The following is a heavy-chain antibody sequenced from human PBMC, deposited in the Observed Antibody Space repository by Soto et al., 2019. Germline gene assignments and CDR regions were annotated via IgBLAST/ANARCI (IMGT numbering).Heavy chain of an antibody. CDR1: GYSFTTYW. CDR2: IYPADSET. D-gene: IGHD3-10*01. CDR3: ARRAHYGSGSFPDFDY. Sequence: GESLKISCKGSGYSFTTYWIGWVRQMPGKGLEWMGIIYPADSETRNSPSFQGQVTMSADKSINTAYLQWSSLKASDTAMYYCARRAHYGSGSFPDFDYWGQGTLVTVSS. J-gene: IGHJ4*02. V-gene: IGHV5-51*01.